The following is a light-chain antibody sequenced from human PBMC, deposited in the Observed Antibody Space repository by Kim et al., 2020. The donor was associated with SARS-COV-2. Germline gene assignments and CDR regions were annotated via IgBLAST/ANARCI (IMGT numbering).Light chain of an antibody. CDR3: LQTDVYPRT. J-gene: IGKJ1*01. Sequence: SASVGDRVTITCRASQGINNYLTWYQQNPGKAPKVLIYAASILQTGVPSRFSGTGSGTEFTLTISSLQPEDFATYYCLQTDVYPRTFGQGTKVDIK. CDR1: QGINNY. CDR2: AAS. V-gene: IGKV1-9*01.